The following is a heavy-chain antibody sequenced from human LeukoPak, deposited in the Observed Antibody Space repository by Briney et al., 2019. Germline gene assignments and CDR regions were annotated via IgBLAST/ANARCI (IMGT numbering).Heavy chain of an antibody. CDR3: ARVVQIGTMRKDGFDI. J-gene: IGHJ3*02. CDR2: IHTSGST. Sequence: SETLSLTCTVSGGSIINYYWSWIRQPAGKGLEWIGRIHTSGSTNYNPSLKCRVTMSVDTSNNHFSLNLSPVTAADTAVYYCARVVQIGTMRKDGFDIWGRGTMVTVSS. D-gene: IGHD1-7*01. CDR1: GGSIINYY. V-gene: IGHV4-4*07.